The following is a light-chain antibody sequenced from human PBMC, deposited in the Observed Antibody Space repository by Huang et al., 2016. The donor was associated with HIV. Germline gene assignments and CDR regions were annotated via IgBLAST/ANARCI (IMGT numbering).Light chain of an antibody. J-gene: IGKJ2*01. CDR3: QQYHNWPYT. CDR1: QSVATN. CDR2: GAS. Sequence: EIIMTQSPATLSLSPGEGASLSCRANQSVATNLAWYLHRPGQSTRILIFGASTRASGLPGRFRGSGSGTQFTLTVSCLQSEDFAVYYCQQYHNWPYTFGQGTKLEI. V-gene: IGKV3-15*01.